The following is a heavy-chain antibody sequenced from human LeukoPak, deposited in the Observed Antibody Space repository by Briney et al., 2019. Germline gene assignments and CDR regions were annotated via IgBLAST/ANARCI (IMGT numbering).Heavy chain of an antibody. Sequence: SETLSLTCTVSGVSICSYYWTWIRQPPGKGLEYIAQMFYNESINYNASLKTRVTMSVDTSKNQISLRLSSVTAADTAVYYCARHSRMGYSYGNDYWGPGTLVIVSS. CDR3: ARHSRMGYSYGNDY. V-gene: IGHV4-59*08. CDR1: GVSICSYY. D-gene: IGHD5-18*01. CDR2: MFYNESI. J-gene: IGHJ4*02.